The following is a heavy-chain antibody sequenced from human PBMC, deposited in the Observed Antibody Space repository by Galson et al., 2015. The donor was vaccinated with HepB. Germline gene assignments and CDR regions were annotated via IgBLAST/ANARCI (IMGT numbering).Heavy chain of an antibody. D-gene: IGHD3-3*01. CDR1: GYTLTELS. CDR3: ATGPAVDFWSGYPHLYYYYMDV. Sequence: SVKVSCKVSGYTLTELSMHWVRQAPGKGLEWMGGFDPEDGETIYAQKFQGRVTMTEDTSTDTAYMELSSLRSEDTAVYYCATGPAVDFWSGYPHLYYYYMDVWGKGTTVTASS. J-gene: IGHJ6*03. V-gene: IGHV1-24*01. CDR2: FDPEDGET.